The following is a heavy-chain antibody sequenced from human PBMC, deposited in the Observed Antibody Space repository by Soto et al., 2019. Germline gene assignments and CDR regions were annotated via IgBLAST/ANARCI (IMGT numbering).Heavy chain of an antibody. CDR3: ARDREYSGYDGDYYFYGMDV. D-gene: IGHD5-12*01. CDR2: ISSYSGNT. J-gene: IGHJ6*02. V-gene: IGHV1-18*01. CDR1: GYNFTSHG. Sequence: ASVKVSCKASGYNFTSHGISWVRQAPGQGLEWMGWISSYSGNTNYAQKFQGRVTMATDTSTSTAFMELGSLRSDDTAVYYCARDREYSGYDGDYYFYGMDVWGHGTTVTVSS.